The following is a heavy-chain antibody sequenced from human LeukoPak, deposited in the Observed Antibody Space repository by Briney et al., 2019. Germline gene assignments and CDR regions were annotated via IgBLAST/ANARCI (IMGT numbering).Heavy chain of an antibody. V-gene: IGHV4-61*01. D-gene: IGHD6-6*01. CDR2: VYYSGST. J-gene: IGHJ4*02. CDR3: ARMDGSSTYYFDY. CDR1: GGSISSNSYY. Sequence: PSETLSLTCTVSGGSISSNSYYWSWVRQPPGKGLEWIGYVYYSGSTNYNPSLRSRVTISVDTSKNQFSLKLSSVTAADTAVYYCARMDGSSTYYFDYWGQGTLVTVSS.